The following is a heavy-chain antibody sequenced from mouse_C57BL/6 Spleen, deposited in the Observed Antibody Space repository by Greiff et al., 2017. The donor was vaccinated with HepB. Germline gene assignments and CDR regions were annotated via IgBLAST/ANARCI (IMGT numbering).Heavy chain of an antibody. CDR2: IYPGSGST. CDR3: ASDYSYFDY. Sequence: QVQLQQPGAELVKPGASVKMSCKASGYTFTSYWITWVKQRPGQGLEWIGDIYPGSGSTNYNEKFKSKATLTLDTSSSTAYMQLSSLTSEDSAVYYCASDYSYFDYWGQGTTLTVSS. CDR1: GYTFTSYW. D-gene: IGHD2-13*01. V-gene: IGHV1-55*01. J-gene: IGHJ2*01.